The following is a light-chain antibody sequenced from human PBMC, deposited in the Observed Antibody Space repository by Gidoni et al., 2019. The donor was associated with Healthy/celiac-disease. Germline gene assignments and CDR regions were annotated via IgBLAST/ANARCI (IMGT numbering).Light chain of an antibody. J-gene: IGKJ1*01. CDR1: QSVSSSY. Sequence: ERVSTQSPGTLSFSPGERATLSCRASQSVSSSYLAWYQQKPGQAPKLLIYGASSRATGIPDRFSGSGSGTDFTLTISRLEPEDFAVYYCQQYGSSPRTFXQXTKVEIK. V-gene: IGKV3-20*01. CDR3: QQYGSSPRT. CDR2: GAS.